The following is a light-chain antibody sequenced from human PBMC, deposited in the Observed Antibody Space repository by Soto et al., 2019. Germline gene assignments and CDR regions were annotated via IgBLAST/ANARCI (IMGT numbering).Light chain of an antibody. CDR2: EVN. Sequence: QSALTQPASVSGSPGQSITISCTGTISNVGSYNLVSWYQQHPGKAPKLIIYEVNKRPSGVSNRFSGSKSGNTASLTISGLQTEDEADYYCYSYEGGRVFGGGTKLNVL. J-gene: IGLJ3*02. CDR1: ISNVGSYNL. V-gene: IGLV2-23*02. CDR3: YSYEGGRV.